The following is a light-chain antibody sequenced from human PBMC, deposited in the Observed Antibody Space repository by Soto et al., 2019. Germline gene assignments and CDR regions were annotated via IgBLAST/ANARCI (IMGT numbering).Light chain of an antibody. Sequence: DIQMTQSPSTLSASVGDRVTITCRASQTIIRWLAWYQQKAGKAPKLLIYDASNLESGVPSRFSGSGSGTEFTLTISSLQPDDSATYYCQQYNTYWTFGPGTKVDIK. J-gene: IGKJ3*01. CDR3: QQYNTYWT. CDR1: QTIIRW. V-gene: IGKV1-5*01. CDR2: DAS.